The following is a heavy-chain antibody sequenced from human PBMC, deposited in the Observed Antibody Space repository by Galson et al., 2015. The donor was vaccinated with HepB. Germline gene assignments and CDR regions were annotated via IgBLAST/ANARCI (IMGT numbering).Heavy chain of an antibody. CDR1: GCTFSSSA. Sequence: SVKVSCKASGCTFSSSAVSWVRQAPGQGLEWMGWIIPVIGTTNYAQKFQGRVTITTDESTSTAYMELSSLRSEDTAVYYCAREGRAAVTNAVDYWGQGTLVTVSS. D-gene: IGHD6-13*01. J-gene: IGHJ4*02. CDR2: IIPVIGTT. CDR3: AREGRAAVTNAVDY. V-gene: IGHV1-69*05.